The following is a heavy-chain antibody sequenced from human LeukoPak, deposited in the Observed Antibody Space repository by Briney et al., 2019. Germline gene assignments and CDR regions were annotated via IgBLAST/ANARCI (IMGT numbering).Heavy chain of an antibody. Sequence: ASVKVSCKVSGYTLTELSMHWVRQAPGKGLEWTGGFDPEDGETIYAQKFQGRVTMTEDTSTDTAYMELSSLRSEDTAVYYCATFSEAAAVYYFDYWGQGTLVTVSS. CDR2: FDPEDGET. J-gene: IGHJ4*02. V-gene: IGHV1-24*01. D-gene: IGHD6-13*01. CDR3: ATFSEAAAVYYFDY. CDR1: GYTLTELS.